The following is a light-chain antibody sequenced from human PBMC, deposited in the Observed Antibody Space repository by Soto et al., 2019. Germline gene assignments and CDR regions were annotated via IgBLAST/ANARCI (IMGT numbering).Light chain of an antibody. J-gene: IGLJ1*01. Sequence: QSALTQPASVSESPGQSINISCAGTSSDVCGYNHVSWYQQHADKAPKLLIHEVSNRPSGVSNRFSGSKSGNTASLTIFGLQAEGEADYFCTSYTSISTNVFGAGTKVTLL. CDR3: TSYTSISTNV. CDR1: SSDVCGYNH. V-gene: IGLV2-14*01. CDR2: EVS.